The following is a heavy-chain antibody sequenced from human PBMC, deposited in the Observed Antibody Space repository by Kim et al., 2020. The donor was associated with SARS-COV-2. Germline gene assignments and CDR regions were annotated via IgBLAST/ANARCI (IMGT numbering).Heavy chain of an antibody. CDR2: ISTSSNTI. Sequence: GGSLRLSCSASGFTFSDYYMSWIRQAPGKGLEWISYISTSSNTINYAGSVKGRFIISRDNARSSVYLQMNSLRADDTAMYYCARGPPPIHYGEPPLDYLG. J-gene: IGHJ4*01. CDR3: ARGPPPIHYGEPPLDY. V-gene: IGHV3-11*01. D-gene: IGHD4-17*01. CDR1: GFTFSDYY.